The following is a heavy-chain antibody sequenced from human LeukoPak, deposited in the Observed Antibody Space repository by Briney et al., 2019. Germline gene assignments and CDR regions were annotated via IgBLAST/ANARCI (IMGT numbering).Heavy chain of an antibody. Sequence: KIPCKASGYNFASYCIGWVRHPPGQGLEWMGWISAYNGNTKYAQKLQGRVTMTTDTSTSTAYMELRSLRSDDTAVYYCARDLYDILTEGYFDYWGQGTLVTVSS. J-gene: IGHJ4*02. D-gene: IGHD3-9*01. CDR1: GYNFASYC. CDR2: ISAYNGNT. V-gene: IGHV1-18*04. CDR3: ARDLYDILTEGYFDY.